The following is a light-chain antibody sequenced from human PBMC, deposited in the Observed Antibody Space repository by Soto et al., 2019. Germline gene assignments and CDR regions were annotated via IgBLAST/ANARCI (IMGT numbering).Light chain of an antibody. CDR1: QSVSSSY. V-gene: IGKV3-20*01. Sequence: EIVLTQSPGTLSLSPGERATLSCRASQSVSSSYLAWYQQKPGQAPRLLIYGAYSRATGLPDRFSGSGYGTDFTLTISRLEPEDRAGYYCQQYGSSPYTFGQGTKLEIK. CDR3: QQYGSSPYT. CDR2: GAY. J-gene: IGKJ2*01.